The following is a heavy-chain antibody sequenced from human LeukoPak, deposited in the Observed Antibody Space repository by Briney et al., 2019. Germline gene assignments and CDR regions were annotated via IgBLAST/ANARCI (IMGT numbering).Heavy chain of an antibody. J-gene: IGHJ4*02. CDR2: IRSKAYGGTT. D-gene: IGHD3-22*01. CDR3: YREDYYDSSAPFDY. V-gene: IGHV3-49*03. Sequence: PGGSLRLSCTASGFTFGDYAMSWFRQAPGKGLEWVGFIRSKAYGGTTEYAASVKGRFTISRDDSKSIAYLQMNSLKTEDTVVYYCYREDYYDSSAPFDYWGQGTLVTVSS. CDR1: GFTFGDYA.